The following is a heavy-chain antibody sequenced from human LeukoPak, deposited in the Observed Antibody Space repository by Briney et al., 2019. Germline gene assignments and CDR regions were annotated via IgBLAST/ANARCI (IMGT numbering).Heavy chain of an antibody. Sequence: GGSLRLSCAASGFTFSRYWMTWVRQAPGKGLEWVANIKQDGSEKYYVDSVKGRFTISRDNSKNTLYLQMNSLRAEDTAVYYCAKDGRAVAGGYYFDYWGQGTLVTVSS. D-gene: IGHD6-19*01. CDR3: AKDGRAVAGGYYFDY. CDR2: IKQDGSEK. V-gene: IGHV3-7*01. J-gene: IGHJ4*02. CDR1: GFTFSRYW.